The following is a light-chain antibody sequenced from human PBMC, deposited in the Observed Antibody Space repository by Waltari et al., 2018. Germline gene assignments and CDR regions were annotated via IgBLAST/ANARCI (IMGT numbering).Light chain of an antibody. CDR1: QSVSNS. V-gene: IGKV3-11*01. CDR2: DAS. CDR3: QLRTGWPMT. J-gene: IGKJ5*01. Sequence: EVVLTQSPPTLSLSPGERATLSSRASQSVSNSLAWYRQKPGQPPSLLIYDASTRAAGIPDRFSGSGSGTDVTLTIISLEPEDFAVYYCQLRTGWPMTFGQGTRLEIK.